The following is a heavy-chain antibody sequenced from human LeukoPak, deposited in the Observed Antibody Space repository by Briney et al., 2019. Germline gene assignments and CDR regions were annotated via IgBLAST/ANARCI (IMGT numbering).Heavy chain of an antibody. CDR3: ARQKWEQQGRDYYFNGLDV. CDR2: INLYGTT. D-gene: IGHD1-26*01. V-gene: IGHV4-4*02. CDR1: AGSISSSSW. J-gene: IGHJ6*02. Sequence: SETLSLTCSVSAGSISSSSWWSWVRQSPWRGWGWIGEINLYGTTNYNPSLKSRVTMSVDRSKNQFSLKLSSVTAADTAVYYCARQKWEQQGRDYYFNGLDVWGPGTTVTVSS.